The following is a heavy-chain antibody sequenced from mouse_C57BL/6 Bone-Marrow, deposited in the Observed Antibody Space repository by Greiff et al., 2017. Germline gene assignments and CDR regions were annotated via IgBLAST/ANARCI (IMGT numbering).Heavy chain of an antibody. J-gene: IGHJ2*01. D-gene: IGHD2-3*01. CDR3: AREGHDGYLYYFDY. CDR1: GFTFSDYY. V-gene: IGHV5-16*01. Sequence: EVQLVESEGGLVQPGSSMKLSCTASGFTFSDYYMAWVRQVPEKGLEWVANINYDGSSTYYLDSLKSRFIISRDNAKNILYLQMSSLKSEDTATYYCAREGHDGYLYYFDYWGQGTTLTVSS. CDR2: INYDGSST.